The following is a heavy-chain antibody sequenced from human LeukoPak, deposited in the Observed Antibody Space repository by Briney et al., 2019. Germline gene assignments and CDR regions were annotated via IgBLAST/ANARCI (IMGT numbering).Heavy chain of an antibody. J-gene: IGHJ3*01. CDR2: IHPNTGDA. CDR1: GYTFTDFY. Sequence: ASVKVSCKASGYTFTDFYIHWVRQAPGQGLQWMGWIHPNTGDAAYAQKFQGRVTMTRDRSISTVHMDLGSLTSDDTALYYCARADAIAGGNTDFAFDFWGQGTTVTVSS. CDR3: ARADAIAGGNTDFAFDF. D-gene: IGHD1-26*01. V-gene: IGHV1-2*02.